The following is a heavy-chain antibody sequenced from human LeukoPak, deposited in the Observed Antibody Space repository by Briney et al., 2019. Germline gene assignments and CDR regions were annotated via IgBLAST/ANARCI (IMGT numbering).Heavy chain of an antibody. J-gene: IGHJ5*02. CDR3: ARGLEMATICWFDP. Sequence: SETLSLTCAVYGGSFSGYYWSWIRQPPGKGLEWIGEINHSGSTNYNPSLKSRVTISVDTSENQFSLKLSSVTAADTAVYYCARGLEMATICWFDPWGQGTLVTVSS. D-gene: IGHD5-24*01. CDR1: GGSFSGYY. CDR2: INHSGST. V-gene: IGHV4-34*01.